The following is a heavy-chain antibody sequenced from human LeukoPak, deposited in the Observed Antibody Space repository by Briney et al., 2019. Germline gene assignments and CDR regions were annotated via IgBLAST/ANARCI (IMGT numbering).Heavy chain of an antibody. CDR3: AKDRKGRFRSYDFWRLQPCFDY. Sequence: GGSLRLSCAASGFTFSSYAMSWVRQAPGKGLEWVSAISGSGGSTYYADSVKGRFTISRDNSKNTLYLQMNSLRAEDTAVYYCAKDRKGRFRSYDFWRLQPCFDYWGQGTLVTVSS. CDR2: ISGSGGST. J-gene: IGHJ4*02. CDR1: GFTFSSYA. V-gene: IGHV3-23*01. D-gene: IGHD3-3*01.